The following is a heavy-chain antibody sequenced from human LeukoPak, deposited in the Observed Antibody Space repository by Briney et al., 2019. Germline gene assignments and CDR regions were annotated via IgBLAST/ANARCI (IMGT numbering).Heavy chain of an antibody. V-gene: IGHV4-59*01. J-gene: IGHJ4*02. CDR1: GGSISSYY. CDR2: IYYSGST. D-gene: IGHD5-18*01. Sequence: PSETLSLTCTVSGGSISSYYWSWIRQPPGKGLEWIGYIYYSGSTNYNPSLKSRVTISVDTSKNQFSLKLSSVTAADTAVYYCARGLGYSYGTAFFDYWGQGTLVTVSS. CDR3: ARGLGYSYGTAFFDY.